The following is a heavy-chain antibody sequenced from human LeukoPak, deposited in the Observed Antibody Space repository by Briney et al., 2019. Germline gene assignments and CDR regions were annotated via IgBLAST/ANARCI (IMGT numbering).Heavy chain of an antibody. CDR3: AKSVVNSGAYIPFDS. CDR1: EFSVGSNY. Sequence: PGGSLRLSCAASEFSVGSNYMTWVRQAPGKGLEWVSLIYSGGSTYYADSVRGRFTISRDNSKNTLYLQMNSLRAADTAIYYCAKSVVNSGAYIPFDSWGQGTLVTVSS. V-gene: IGHV3-66*01. CDR2: IYSGGST. J-gene: IGHJ4*02. D-gene: IGHD1-26*01.